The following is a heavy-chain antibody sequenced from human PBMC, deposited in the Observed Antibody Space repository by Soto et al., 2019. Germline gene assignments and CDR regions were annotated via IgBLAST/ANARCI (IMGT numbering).Heavy chain of an antibody. CDR3: ARVPMVVPAAIRRSYGMDV. J-gene: IGHJ6*02. CDR1: GGSFSVYY. CDR2: INHSGST. D-gene: IGHD2-2*02. Sequence: SETLSLTCAVYGGSFSVYYWSLIRQPPGKGLEWIGEINHSGSTNYNPSLKSRVTISVDTSKNQFSLKLSSVTAADTAVYYCARVPMVVPAAIRRSYGMDVWAQGTRVTVSS. V-gene: IGHV4-34*01.